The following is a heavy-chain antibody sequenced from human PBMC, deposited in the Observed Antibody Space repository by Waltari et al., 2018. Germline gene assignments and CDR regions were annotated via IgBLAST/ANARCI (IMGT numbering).Heavy chain of an antibody. Sequence: QVQLVQSGAEVKKPGSSVKVSCKASGGTFSSYAISWVRQAPGQGLEWMGGVIPTFGTANYAQKFQGRVTITADKSTSTAYMELSSLRSEDTAVYYCARAPLRAILLGGLFDYWGQGTLVTVSS. CDR2: VIPTFGTA. CDR3: ARAPLRAILLGGLFDY. J-gene: IGHJ4*02. V-gene: IGHV1-69*14. CDR1: GGTFSSYA. D-gene: IGHD2-15*01.